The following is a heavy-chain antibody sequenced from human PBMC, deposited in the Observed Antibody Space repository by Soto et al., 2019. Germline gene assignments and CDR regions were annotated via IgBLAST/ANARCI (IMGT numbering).Heavy chain of an antibody. J-gene: IGHJ4*02. CDR3: AKNTFFDS. CDR2: ISGSGGST. Sequence: EVQLLESGGGLVQPGGSLRLCCAASGFTFSSYAMSWVRQAPGKGLQWVSGISGSGGSTYYADSVKGRFTISRDNSKNTLFLQLNSLRAEDTAIYYCAKNTFFDSWGQGTLVTVSS. CDR1: GFTFSSYA. V-gene: IGHV3-23*01.